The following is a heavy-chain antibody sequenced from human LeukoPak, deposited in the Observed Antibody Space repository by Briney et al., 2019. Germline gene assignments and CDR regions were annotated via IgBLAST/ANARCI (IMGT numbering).Heavy chain of an antibody. CDR3: ARTRSDYGGNPPGY. D-gene: IGHD4-23*01. J-gene: IGHJ4*02. Sequence: ASVKVSCKASGYTFTGYYMHWVRQAPGQGLEWMGWISAYNGNTNYAQKLQGRVTMTTDTSTSTAYMELRSLRSDDTAVYYCARTRSDYGGNPPGYWGQGTLVTVSS. CDR2: ISAYNGNT. CDR1: GYTFTGYY. V-gene: IGHV1-18*04.